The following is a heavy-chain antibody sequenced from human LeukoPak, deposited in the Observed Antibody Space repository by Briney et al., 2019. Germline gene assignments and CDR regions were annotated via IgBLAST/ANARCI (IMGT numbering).Heavy chain of an antibody. CDR1: GYTFTGYY. J-gene: IGHJ1*01. CDR3: ARGYPLSTTAAGTYFQH. D-gene: IGHD6-13*01. CDR2: INTASGVA. Sequence: GASVKVSCKASGYTFTGYYVHWVRQAPGQGLEWMAWINTASGVANYAQKFQGRVTMTRDTSISTAYMELSRLRSDDTAVYYCARGYPLSTTAAGTYFQHWGQGTLVTVSS. V-gene: IGHV1-2*02.